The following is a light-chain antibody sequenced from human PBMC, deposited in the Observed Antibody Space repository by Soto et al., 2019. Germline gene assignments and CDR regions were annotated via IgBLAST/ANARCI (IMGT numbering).Light chain of an antibody. V-gene: IGLV2-14*01. CDR1: PSDVGGYDY. Sequence: QSALTQPASVSGSPGQSITISCTGTPSDVGGYDYVAWYQQDPGKAPKLIIFEVTNRPSGVSDRFSGSKSGNTASLTISGLKADDDADYYCVSYTTSASYVFGTETKFTV. J-gene: IGLJ1*01. CDR3: VSYTTSASYV. CDR2: EVT.